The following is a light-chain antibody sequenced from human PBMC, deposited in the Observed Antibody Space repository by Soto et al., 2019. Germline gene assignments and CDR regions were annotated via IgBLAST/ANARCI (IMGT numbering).Light chain of an antibody. V-gene: IGKV1-12*01. CDR2: HTS. J-gene: IGKJ4*01. CDR3: QHADGLRALT. Sequence: DIQMTQSPPFVSASVGDRVTISCRASQDAGTWLSWFHQKPGGAPNLLIFHTSRLQRGVPSRFAVRGSGTEFTLTISSMQPEDFGTYYCQHADGLRALTFGGGTTVEI. CDR1: QDAGTW.